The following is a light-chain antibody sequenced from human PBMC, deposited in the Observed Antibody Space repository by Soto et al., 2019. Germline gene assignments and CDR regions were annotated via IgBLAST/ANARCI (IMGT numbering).Light chain of an antibody. J-gene: IGLJ2*01. Sequence: QSALTQPASVSGSPGQSITISCTGTISDVGGYNYVSWYQHRPGKAPKLMIYEVSNRPSGVSNRFSGSKSGNSASLTISELQAEDEAHYYCISYTTGNTYVVFGGGTKVTVL. CDR2: EVS. V-gene: IGLV2-14*01. CDR3: ISYTTGNTYVV. CDR1: ISDVGGYNY.